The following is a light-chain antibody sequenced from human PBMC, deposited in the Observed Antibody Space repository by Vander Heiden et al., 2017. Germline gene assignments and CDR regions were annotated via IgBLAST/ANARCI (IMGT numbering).Light chain of an antibody. J-gene: IGKJ3*01. V-gene: IGKV1-39*01. CDR3: QQSYRTPHSA. CDR2: AAS. Sequence: DIQMTQSPSSLSASVGDRVTITCRASQSISSYLNWYQQKPGKAPKLLIYAASSLQSGVPSRFSGSGSGTDFTLTISSLQPEDFATYYCQQSYRTPHSAFGPGTKVEIK. CDR1: QSISSY.